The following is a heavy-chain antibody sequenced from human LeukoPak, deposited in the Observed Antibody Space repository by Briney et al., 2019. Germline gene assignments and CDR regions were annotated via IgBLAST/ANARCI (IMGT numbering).Heavy chain of an antibody. D-gene: IGHD3-9*01. J-gene: IGHJ6*02. CDR3: ARDHWLFSSKTWYYYGMDV. CDR1: GGSISPYY. CDR2: IDPSGSA. Sequence: EASETLSLTCVVSGGSISPYYWSWIRQSPGKGLEWIGYIDPSGSASYNPSLKSRVTIFVDTSKNLFSLILTSVSASDTAIYYCARDHWLFSSKTWYYYGMDVWGQGTTVTVSS. V-gene: IGHV4-59*01.